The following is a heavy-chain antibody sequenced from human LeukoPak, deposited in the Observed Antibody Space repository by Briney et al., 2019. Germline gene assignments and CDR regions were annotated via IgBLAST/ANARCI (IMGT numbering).Heavy chain of an antibody. Sequence: SVKVSCKTSGGTFNNSAISWVRQAPGQGLEWLGGIMPLFGTAGYAQKFQGRVTITKDESTRTVSLELTSLTSDDTAVYYCARDVHGDYGSGWFDPWGQGTLVSVSS. D-gene: IGHD4-17*01. CDR3: ARDVHGDYGSGWFDP. V-gene: IGHV1-69*05. J-gene: IGHJ5*02. CDR1: GGTFNNSA. CDR2: IMPLFGTA.